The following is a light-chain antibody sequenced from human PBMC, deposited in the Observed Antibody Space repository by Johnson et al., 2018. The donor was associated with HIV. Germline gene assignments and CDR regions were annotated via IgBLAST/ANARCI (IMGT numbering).Light chain of an antibody. V-gene: IGLV1-51*01. CDR3: GTWDTSLSAGGV. J-gene: IGLJ1*01. CDR1: SSNIGNNY. CDR2: DNN. Sequence: QSVLTQPPSVSAAPGQKVTISCSGSSSNIGNNYVSWYQHLPGTAPKLLIYDNNKRPSGTPDRFSGSKSGTSATLGITGLQTGDEADYYCGTWDTSLSAGGVFGSGTKVTVL.